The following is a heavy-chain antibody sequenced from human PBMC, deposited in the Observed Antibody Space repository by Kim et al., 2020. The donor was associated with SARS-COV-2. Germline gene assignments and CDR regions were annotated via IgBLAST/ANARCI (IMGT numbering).Heavy chain of an antibody. V-gene: IGHV1-8*01. J-gene: IGHJ4*02. CDR3: AAVPGDWNIAFFI. CDR2: MNPNSGNT. CDR1: GYTFTSYD. D-gene: IGHD1-1*01. Sequence: ASVKVSCKASGYTFTSYDINWVRQATGQGLEWMGWMNPNSGNTGYAQKFQGRVTMTRNTSISTAYMELSSLRSEDTAVYYCAAVPGDWNIAFFIWGQGTLVTVSS.